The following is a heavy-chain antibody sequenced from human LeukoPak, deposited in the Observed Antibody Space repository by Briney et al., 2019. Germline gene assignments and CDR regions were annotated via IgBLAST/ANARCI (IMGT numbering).Heavy chain of an antibody. J-gene: IGHJ4*02. CDR2: IKEDGSDK. Sequence: GGSLRLSCEASGFSVSSNYMTWVRQAPGKGLEWVANIKEDGSDKNYVVSMKGRFTISRDNAKNSLYLQMNSLRAEDTAVYYCARDAGYGYDRFDYWGQGTQVTVSS. D-gene: IGHD5-18*01. CDR3: ARDAGYGYDRFDY. V-gene: IGHV3-7*01. CDR1: GFSVSSNY.